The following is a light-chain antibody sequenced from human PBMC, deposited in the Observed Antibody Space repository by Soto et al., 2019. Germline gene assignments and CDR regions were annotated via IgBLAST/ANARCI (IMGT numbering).Light chain of an antibody. V-gene: IGKV1-5*01. J-gene: IGKJ1*01. CDR1: QSISSW. CDR2: DAS. CDR3: QEYNSSPWT. Sequence: DIQMTQSPSTLSASVGDRVTITCRASQSISSWLAWYQQKPGKAPKLLIYDASSLESGVPSRFSGSGSGTEFTLTSSSLQPDDFATYYFQEYNSSPWTFGQGTKVEIK.